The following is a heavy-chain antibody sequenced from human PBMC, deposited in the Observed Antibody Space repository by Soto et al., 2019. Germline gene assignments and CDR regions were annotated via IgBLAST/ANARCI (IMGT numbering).Heavy chain of an antibody. J-gene: IGHJ4*02. CDR3: ARGEEMATISNY. D-gene: IGHD5-12*01. CDR1: GYTFTSYY. V-gene: IGHV1-46*01. CDR2: INPSGGST. Sequence: GPSLKFSFKSYGYTFTSYYMHWVRQAPGQGLEWMGIINPSGGSTSYAQKFQGRVTMTRDTSTSTVYMELSSLRSEDTAVYYCARGEEMATISNYWGQGTLVTVSS.